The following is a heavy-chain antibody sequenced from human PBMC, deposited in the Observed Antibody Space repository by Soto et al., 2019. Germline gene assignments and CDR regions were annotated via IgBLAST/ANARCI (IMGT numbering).Heavy chain of an antibody. CDR2: ISTYNGDT. CDR1: GYTFTSSG. Sequence: QVQLVQSGAEVRKPGASVKVSCKASGYTFTSSGISWLRQAPGQGLEWMGWISTYNGDTNDAPKFQDRVTMTIDRSTSTAYMELRSLRSDDAAVYYCARAVAAPYYYYGMDVWGQGTRVTVSS. V-gene: IGHV1-18*01. D-gene: IGHD6-19*01. CDR3: ARAVAAPYYYYGMDV. J-gene: IGHJ6*02.